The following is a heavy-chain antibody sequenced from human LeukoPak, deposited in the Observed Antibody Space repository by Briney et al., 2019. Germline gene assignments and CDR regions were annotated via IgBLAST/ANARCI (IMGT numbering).Heavy chain of an antibody. Sequence: PSETLSLTCTVSGGSISSGGYYWSWIRQHPGKGLEWIGYIYNSGSTYYNPSLKSRVTISVDTSKNQFSLKLSSVTAADTAVYYCAMFSSSWINAFDIWGQGTMVTVSS. CDR3: AMFSSSWINAFDI. J-gene: IGHJ3*02. D-gene: IGHD6-13*01. V-gene: IGHV4-31*03. CDR2: IYNSGST. CDR1: GGSISSGGYY.